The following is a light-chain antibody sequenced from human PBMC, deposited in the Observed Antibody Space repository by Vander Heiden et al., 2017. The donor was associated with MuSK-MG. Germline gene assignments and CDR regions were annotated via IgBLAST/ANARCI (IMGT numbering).Light chain of an antibody. CDR2: DVS. J-gene: IGLJ2*01. CDR1: RFDLGAYDY. CDR3: SSYSTQTSLV. Sequence: QSALTQTASVSGSPGQSVTISCIGTRFDLGAYDYVSWYQQHPGKAPKLLIYDVSSRPSEISNRFSGSKSGNTASLTISGLQAEDEADYYCSSYSTQTSLVFGGGTKLAVL. V-gene: IGLV2-14*03.